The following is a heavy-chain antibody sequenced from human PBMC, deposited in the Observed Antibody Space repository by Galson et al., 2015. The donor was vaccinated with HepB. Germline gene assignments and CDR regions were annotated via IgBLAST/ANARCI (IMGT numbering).Heavy chain of an antibody. CDR2: MNPNSGNT. V-gene: IGHV1-8*02. J-gene: IGHJ5*02. CDR1: GYTFTSYG. D-gene: IGHD3-3*01. Sequence: SVKVSCKASGYTFTSYGISWVRQATGQGLEWMGWMNPNSGNTGYAQKFQGRVTMTRNTSISTAYMELSSLRSEDTAVYYCARAPRSYYDFWRRLKLWFDPWGQGTLVTVSS. CDR3: ARAPRSYYDFWRRLKLWFDP.